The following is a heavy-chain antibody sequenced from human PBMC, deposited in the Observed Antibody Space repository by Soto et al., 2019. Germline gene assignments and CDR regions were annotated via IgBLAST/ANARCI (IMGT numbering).Heavy chain of an antibody. J-gene: IGHJ4*02. CDR1: GGTFSSYA. V-gene: IGHV1-2*02. D-gene: IGHD3-22*01. Sequence: QVQLVQSGAEVKKPGSSVKVSCKASGGTFSSYAISWVRQAPGQGLEWMGGINPNSGGTNYAQKFQGRVTMTRDTSISTAYMELSRLRSDDTAVYYCARGLQVYDSSGYYNLFFYWGQGTLVTVSS. CDR3: ARGLQVYDSSGYYNLFFY. CDR2: INPNSGGT.